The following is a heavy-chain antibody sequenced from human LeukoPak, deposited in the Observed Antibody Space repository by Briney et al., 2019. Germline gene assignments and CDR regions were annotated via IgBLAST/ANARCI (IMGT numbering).Heavy chain of an antibody. V-gene: IGHV4-4*07. CDR1: GGSISSYY. D-gene: IGHD4-17*01. Sequence: PSETLSLTCTVSGGSISSYYWSWIRQPAGKGLEWIGRIYTSGSTNYNPSLKSRVTMSADTSKNQFSLKLSSVTAADTAVYYCAREEPDYGDYVFDYWGQGTLVTVSS. CDR3: AREEPDYGDYVFDY. J-gene: IGHJ4*02. CDR2: IYTSGST.